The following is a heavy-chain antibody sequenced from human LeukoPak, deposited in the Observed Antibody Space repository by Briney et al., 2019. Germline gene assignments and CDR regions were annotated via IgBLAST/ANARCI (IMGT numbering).Heavy chain of an antibody. CDR3: ARGENSGSYFSYFDS. D-gene: IGHD3-10*01. Sequence: PSETRSLTCAVDGGSFSGHYWTWIRQPPGKGLEWIGEIDHTGRRTYNPSLTSRVTISKDSSKNQFSLSLGSVIAADTAVYFCARGENSGSYFSYFDSWAQGTPVTVSS. CDR1: GGSFSGHY. J-gene: IGHJ5*01. V-gene: IGHV4-34*01. CDR2: IDHTGRR.